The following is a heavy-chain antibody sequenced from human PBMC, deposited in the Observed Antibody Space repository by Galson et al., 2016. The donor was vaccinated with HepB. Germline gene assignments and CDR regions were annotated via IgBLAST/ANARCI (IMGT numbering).Heavy chain of an antibody. CDR1: GFTSSNYA. J-gene: IGHJ4*02. V-gene: IGHV3-30*04. D-gene: IGHD5-18*01. Sequence: SLRLSCAASGFTSSNYAIHWVRQAPGKGLEWVADISYDGSNTYYSDSVKGRFTISRDNSKNTVYLQMNSLSAEDTAVYYCARSRYSYGYLDYWGQGTLVSVSS. CDR3: ARSRYSYGYLDY. CDR2: ISYDGSNT.